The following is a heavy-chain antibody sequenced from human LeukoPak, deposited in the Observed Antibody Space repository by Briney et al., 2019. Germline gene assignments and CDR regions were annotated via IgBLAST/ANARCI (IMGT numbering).Heavy chain of an antibody. V-gene: IGHV3-30*04. D-gene: IGHD4-23*01. CDR3: SRDVGYGENSGDWY. CDR2: ISFDGSEK. J-gene: IGHJ4*02. CDR1: GFTFRNYA. Sequence: GGSLRLSCATSGFTFRNYALHWVLQAPGEGLEWVAVISFDGSEKYYADSVKGRFTISRDYSKNTLYLQMNSLRAEDTAVYFCSRDVGYGENSGDWYWGQGTLVTVSS.